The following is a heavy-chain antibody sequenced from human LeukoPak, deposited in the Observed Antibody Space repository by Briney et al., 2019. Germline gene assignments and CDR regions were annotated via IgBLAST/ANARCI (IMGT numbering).Heavy chain of an antibody. Sequence: SETLSLTCSVSGGSITVYNWNWIRQSPGKGLEWIGSISYSGSTNYNPSLKSRVTISIDTSKNRFSLKVSSVIAADTAMYYCARGGSRSYTSSTLDYWGQGTLVTVSS. CDR1: GGSITVYN. CDR3: ARGGSRSYTSSTLDY. V-gene: IGHV4-59*12. J-gene: IGHJ4*02. CDR2: ISYSGST. D-gene: IGHD6-6*01.